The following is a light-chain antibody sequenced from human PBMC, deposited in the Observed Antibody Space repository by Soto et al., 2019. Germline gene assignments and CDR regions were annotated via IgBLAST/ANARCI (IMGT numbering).Light chain of an antibody. V-gene: IGLV2-14*01. Sequence: QSALTQPASVSGSPGQSITISCTGSISDIGGYNYVSWYQQHPGKAPKLMIYEVSNRPSGSSDRFSGSKSGNTASLTISGLQTEDEADYYCGSYTSSSNYVFGTGTKVTVL. CDR3: GSYTSSSNYV. CDR2: EVS. CDR1: ISDIGGYNY. J-gene: IGLJ1*01.